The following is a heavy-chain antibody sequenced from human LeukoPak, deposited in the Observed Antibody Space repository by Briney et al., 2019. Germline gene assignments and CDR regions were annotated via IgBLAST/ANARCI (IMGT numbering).Heavy chain of an antibody. Sequence: PSETLSLTCTVSGGSMSGHHWSWFRRPPGKGLENIGYIYSGGNTNYNPSFKSRVIVSLEMSKSQFSLSLSSVPAADTADYYCARDPGDTDWYNFDFWGQGILVTVSS. CDR1: GGSMSGHH. D-gene: IGHD3-9*01. CDR3: ARDPGDTDWYNFDF. J-gene: IGHJ4*02. V-gene: IGHV4-59*11. CDR2: IYSGGNT.